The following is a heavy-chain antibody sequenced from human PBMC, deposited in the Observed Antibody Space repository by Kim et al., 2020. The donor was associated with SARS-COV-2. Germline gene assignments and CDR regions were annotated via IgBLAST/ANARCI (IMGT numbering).Heavy chain of an antibody. Sequence: GGSLRLSCAASGFTFSSYSMNWVRQAPGKGLEWVSSISSSSSYIYYADSVKGRFTISRDNAKNSLYLQMNSLRAEDTAVYYCARSSSHPDYYYYYGMDVWGQGTTVTVSS. CDR2: ISSSSSYI. D-gene: IGHD6-6*01. V-gene: IGHV3-21*01. J-gene: IGHJ6*02. CDR3: ARSSSHPDYYYYYGMDV. CDR1: GFTFSSYS.